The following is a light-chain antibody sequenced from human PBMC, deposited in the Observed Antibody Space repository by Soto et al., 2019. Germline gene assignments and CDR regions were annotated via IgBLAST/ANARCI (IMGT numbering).Light chain of an antibody. Sequence: DVQMTQSPSSLSPSFLDRFTITFLASWSISDWLAWYQQKPGKAPELLMYDASSLQSGVPSRFSGSGSRTEFTLTISSLQPDDFATYYCQHYNSYSEAFGQGTKVDIK. J-gene: IGKJ1*01. CDR1: WSISDW. V-gene: IGKV1-5*01. CDR3: QHYNSYSEA. CDR2: DAS.